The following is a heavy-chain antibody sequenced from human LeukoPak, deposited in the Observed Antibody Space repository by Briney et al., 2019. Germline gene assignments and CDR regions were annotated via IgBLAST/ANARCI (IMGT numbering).Heavy chain of an antibody. D-gene: IGHD6-19*01. CDR2: IYFSGST. J-gene: IGHJ4*02. CDR1: GGSISSYY. Sequence: SETLSLTCTVPGGSISSYYWSWIRHTPRKGLEWIGYIYFSGSTNYNPSLKSRITISVDTSKNQFSLKLNSVTAADTAVYFCARSGYTSGWYDYWGQGTLVTVSS. CDR3: ARSGYTSGWYDY. V-gene: IGHV4-59*01.